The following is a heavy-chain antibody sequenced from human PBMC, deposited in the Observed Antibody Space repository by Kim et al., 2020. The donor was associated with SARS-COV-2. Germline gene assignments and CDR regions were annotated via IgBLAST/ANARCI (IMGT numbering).Heavy chain of an antibody. V-gene: IGHV3-53*01. CDR3: ARYRGYSSSWYRNYFGY. D-gene: IGHD6-13*01. J-gene: IGHJ4*02. Sequence: VKGRFTISRDNSKNALYHQMDSQRAEDTAVYYCARYRGYSSSWYRNYFGYWGQGTLVTVSS.